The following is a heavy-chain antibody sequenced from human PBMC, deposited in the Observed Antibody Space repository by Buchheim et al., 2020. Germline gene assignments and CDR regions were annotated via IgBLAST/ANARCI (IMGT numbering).Heavy chain of an antibody. V-gene: IGHV3-30*18. CDR3: AKARESSYYYYGMDV. Sequence: QVQLVESGGGVVQPGRSLRLSCAASGFTFSSYGMHWVRQAPGKGLEWVAVISYDGSNKYYADSVKGRFTISRDNSKNTLYLQMNSLRAEDTAVYYCAKARESSYYYYGMDVWGQGTT. CDR1: GFTFSSYG. J-gene: IGHJ6*02. D-gene: IGHD5-24*01. CDR2: ISYDGSNK.